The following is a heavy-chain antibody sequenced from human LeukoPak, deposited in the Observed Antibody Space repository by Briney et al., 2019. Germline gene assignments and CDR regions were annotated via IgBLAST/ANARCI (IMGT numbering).Heavy chain of an antibody. J-gene: IGHJ3*02. V-gene: IGHV4-39*07. Sequence: PSETLSLTCTVSGGSISSSSYYWGWIRQPPGTGLEWIGSIYYSGSTYYHPSLKSRFNISVDASKDKFSLKLSSVTAADTAVYYCARELPAYYDYVWGSYRTEAFDIWGQGTMVTVSS. CDR1: GGSISSSSYY. CDR3: ARELPAYYDYVWGSYRTEAFDI. CDR2: IYYSGST. D-gene: IGHD3-16*02.